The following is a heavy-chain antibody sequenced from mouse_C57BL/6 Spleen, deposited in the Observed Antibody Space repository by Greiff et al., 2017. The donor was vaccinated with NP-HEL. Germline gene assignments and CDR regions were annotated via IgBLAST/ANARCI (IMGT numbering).Heavy chain of an antibody. V-gene: IGHV1-76*01. D-gene: IGHD2-3*01. J-gene: IGHJ3*01. CDR1: GYTFTDYY. CDR2: IYPGSGNT. Sequence: QVQLKQSGAELVRPGASVKLSCKASGYTFTDYYINWVKQRPGQGLEWIARIYPGSGNTYYNEKFKGKATLTAEKSSSTAYMQLSSLTSEDSAVYFCARMGLLPSWFAYWGQGTLVTVSA. CDR3: ARMGLLPSWFAY.